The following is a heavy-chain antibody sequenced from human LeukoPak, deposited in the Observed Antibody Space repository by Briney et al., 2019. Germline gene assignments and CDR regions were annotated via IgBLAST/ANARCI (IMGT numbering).Heavy chain of an antibody. CDR1: GFTFSSYA. CDR2: ISGSGGST. CDR3: AKTTTRSSYYDKTGSNWFDP. Sequence: GGSLRLSCAASGFTFSSYAMSWVRQAPGKGLEWVSAISGSGGSTYYADSVKGRFTISRDNSKNTLYLQMNSLRAEDTAIYYCAKTTTRSSYYDKTGSNWFDPWGQGTLVTVSS. D-gene: IGHD3-22*01. V-gene: IGHV3-23*01. J-gene: IGHJ5*02.